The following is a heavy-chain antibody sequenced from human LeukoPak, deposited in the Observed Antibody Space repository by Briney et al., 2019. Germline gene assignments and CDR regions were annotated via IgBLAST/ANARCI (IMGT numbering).Heavy chain of an antibody. CDR1: GYTFTGYY. CDR2: INPNSGGT. Sequence: ASVKASCKASGYTFTGYYMHWVRQAPGQGLEWMGWINPNSGGTNYAQRFRGRVTMTRDTSISTAYMELSRLRSDDTAVYYCAKAAAGSQHSYYYYYYLDVWGTGTTVTISS. CDR3: AKAAAGSQHSYYYYYYLDV. D-gene: IGHD6-13*01. V-gene: IGHV1-2*02. J-gene: IGHJ6*03.